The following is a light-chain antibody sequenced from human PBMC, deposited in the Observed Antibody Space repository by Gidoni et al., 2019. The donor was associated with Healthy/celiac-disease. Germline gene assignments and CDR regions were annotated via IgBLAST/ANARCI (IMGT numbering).Light chain of an antibody. V-gene: IGKV3-11*01. CDR2: DAS. Sequence: EIELTQSPATLSLSPGERATLSCRASQSVSSYLAWYQQKPGQATRLLIYDASNRATGIPARFSGSGSGTDFTLTISSLEPEDFAVYYCQQRSNWFTFGQGTRLEIK. CDR3: QQRSNWFT. CDR1: QSVSSY. J-gene: IGKJ5*01.